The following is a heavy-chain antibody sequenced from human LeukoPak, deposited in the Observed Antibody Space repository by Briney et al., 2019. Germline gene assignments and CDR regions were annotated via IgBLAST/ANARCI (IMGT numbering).Heavy chain of an antibody. CDR2: ISYDGSNK. V-gene: IGHV3-30*03. CDR3: ARDSGDY. J-gene: IGHJ4*02. Sequence: GGSLRLSCAASGFTFSSYGMHWVRQAPGKGLEWVAVISYDGSNKYYADSVKGRFTISRDNSKNTLYLQMNSLRAEDTAVYYCARDSGDYWGQGTLVTVSS. D-gene: IGHD1-26*01. CDR1: GFTFSSYG.